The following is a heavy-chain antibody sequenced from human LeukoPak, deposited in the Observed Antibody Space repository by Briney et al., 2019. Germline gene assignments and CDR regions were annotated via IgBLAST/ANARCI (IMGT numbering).Heavy chain of an antibody. CDR2: INHSGST. CDR1: GGSFSGYY. Sequence: SETLSLTCAVYGGSFSGYYWSWIRQPPGKGLEWIGEINHSGSTNYNPSLKSRVTISLDTSKNQISLKLSSVTAADTAVYYCAQGRAAFFWGQGTLVTVSS. V-gene: IGHV4-34*01. D-gene: IGHD6-25*01. J-gene: IGHJ4*02. CDR3: AQGRAAFF.